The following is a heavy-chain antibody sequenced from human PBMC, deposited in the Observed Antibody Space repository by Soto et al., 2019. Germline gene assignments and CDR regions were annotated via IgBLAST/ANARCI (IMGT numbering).Heavy chain of an antibody. CDR2: ISSNGGST. CDR1: GFTFSSYA. CDR3: ARDGGGYYLDY. V-gene: IGHV3-64*01. J-gene: IGHJ4*02. Sequence: EVQLVESGGGLVQPGGSLRLSCAASGFTFSSYAMHWVRQAPGKGLEYVSAISSNGGSTYYANSVKGRFTISRDNSKNTLYRQMGSLRAEDRAVYYCARDGGGYYLDYWGQGTLVTVSS. D-gene: IGHD2-15*01.